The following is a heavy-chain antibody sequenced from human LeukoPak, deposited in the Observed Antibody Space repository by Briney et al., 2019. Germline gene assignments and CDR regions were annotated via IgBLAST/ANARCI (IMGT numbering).Heavy chain of an antibody. CDR3: ASVYYDSSGYRALDY. J-gene: IGHJ4*02. Sequence: PAETLSLTCAVYGGSFSGSYWSGIRQPPGKGLEWIGEINHSGSTNYNPSLKSRVTISVDTSKNQFSLKLSSVTAADTAVYYCASVYYDSSGYRALDYWGQGTLVTVSS. CDR2: INHSGST. CDR1: GGSFSGSY. D-gene: IGHD3-22*01. V-gene: IGHV4-34*01.